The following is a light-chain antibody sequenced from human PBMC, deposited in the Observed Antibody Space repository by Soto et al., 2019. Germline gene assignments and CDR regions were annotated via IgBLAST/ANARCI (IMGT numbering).Light chain of an antibody. J-gene: IGKJ1*01. CDR1: QIITTY. V-gene: IGKV1-39*01. Sequence: DIQMTQSPSSLSASVGDRVTITCRASQIITTYVNWYQQRPGKAPKLLISDASSLQSGVPSRFSGSGSGTDFTLTINSLQPEDFATYYCQQSYSTLLPWRVGQGTKVEVK. CDR3: QQSYSTLLPWR. CDR2: DAS.